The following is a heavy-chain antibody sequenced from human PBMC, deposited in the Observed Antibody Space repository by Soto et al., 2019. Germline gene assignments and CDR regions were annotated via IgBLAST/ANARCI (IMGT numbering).Heavy chain of an antibody. Sequence: GGSLRLSCAASGFTFSITGMHWVRQAPGKGLEWVAAIWYDGSNKYYADSVKGRLTISRDNSKNTLYLQMNSLRAEDTAVYYCARENSNYVFDYWGQGTLVTVSS. CDR2: IWYDGSNK. CDR3: ARENSNYVFDY. D-gene: IGHD3-16*01. V-gene: IGHV3-33*01. CDR1: GFTFSITG. J-gene: IGHJ4*02.